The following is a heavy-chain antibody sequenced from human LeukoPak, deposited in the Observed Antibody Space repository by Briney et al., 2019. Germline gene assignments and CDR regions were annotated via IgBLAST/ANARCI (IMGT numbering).Heavy chain of an antibody. D-gene: IGHD3-3*01. CDR2: ISAYNGNT. J-gene: IGHJ6*02. Sequence: ASVKVSCKASGYTFTSYGSSWVRQAPGQGLEWMGWISAYNGNTNYAQTLQGRVTMTTDTSTSTAYMELRSLRSDDTAVYYCARDGRFPGSYGMDVWGQGTTVTVSS. CDR3: ARDGRFPGSYGMDV. V-gene: IGHV1-18*01. CDR1: GYTFTSYG.